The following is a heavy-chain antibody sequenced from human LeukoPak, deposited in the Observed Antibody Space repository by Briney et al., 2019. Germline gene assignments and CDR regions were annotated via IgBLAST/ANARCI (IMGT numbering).Heavy chain of an antibody. D-gene: IGHD3-10*01. V-gene: IGHV1-69*04. CDR1: GGTFSSYA. J-gene: IGHJ3*02. CDR3: ARQYYYGSGSYHGDDAFDI. CDR2: IIPILGIA. Sequence: GASVKVSCKASGGTFSSYAISWVRQAPGQGLEWMGRIIPILGIANYTQKFQGRVTITADKSTSTAHMELRSLRSDDTAVYYCARQYYYGSGSYHGDDAFDIWGQGTMVTVSS.